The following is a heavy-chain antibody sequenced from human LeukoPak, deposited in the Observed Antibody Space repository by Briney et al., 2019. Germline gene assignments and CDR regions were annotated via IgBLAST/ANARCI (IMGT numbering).Heavy chain of an antibody. Sequence: ASVKVSCKASGYTFTGYYMHWVRQAPGQGLEWMGWINPNSGGTNYAQKFQGRVTMTRDTSISTAYMELSRLRSDDTAVYYCARGRPYYDFWSGYPLDYWGQGTLDTVSS. CDR1: GYTFTGYY. J-gene: IGHJ4*02. D-gene: IGHD3-3*01. CDR2: INPNSGGT. V-gene: IGHV1-2*02. CDR3: ARGRPYYDFWSGYPLDY.